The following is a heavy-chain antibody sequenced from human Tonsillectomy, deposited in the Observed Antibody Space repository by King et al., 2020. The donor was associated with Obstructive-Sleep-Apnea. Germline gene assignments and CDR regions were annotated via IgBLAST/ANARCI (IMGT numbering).Heavy chain of an antibody. J-gene: IGHJ4*02. Sequence: QLQESGPGLVRPSETLSLTCAVSDGSISNYYWSWIRQPAGKGLDWIGRVHSMGRTNYNPPLKSRVTPSVDTSKNQFSLKLTHVAAADTAIYYCARVGSSLRGFDYWGQGTLVTVSS. CDR2: VHSMGRT. D-gene: IGHD3-10*01. CDR3: ARVGSSLRGFDY. V-gene: IGHV4-4*07. CDR1: DGSISNYY.